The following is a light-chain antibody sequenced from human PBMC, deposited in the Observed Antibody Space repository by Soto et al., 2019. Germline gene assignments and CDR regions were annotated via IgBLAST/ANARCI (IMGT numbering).Light chain of an antibody. Sequence: EVVMTQSPLSLPVTLGQPASISCRSSQSLAYIDGNTYLSWFQQRPGQSPRRLIYKVSNRESGVQDRLSGSGSGTDFRLKISRVEAEDVGVYYCMQGTHWPPYTFGQGTKLEIK. CDR2: KVS. CDR3: MQGTHWPPYT. V-gene: IGKV2-30*01. CDR1: QSLAYIDGNTY. J-gene: IGKJ2*01.